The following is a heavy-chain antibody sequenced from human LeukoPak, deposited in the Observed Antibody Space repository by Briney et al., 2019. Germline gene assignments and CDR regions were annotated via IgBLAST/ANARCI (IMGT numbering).Heavy chain of an antibody. J-gene: IGHJ4*02. CDR2: ISNNGGSS. CDR3: VKITSVTGGDC. Sequence: PGGSLRLPCSASGFTFSAYAMYWVRQAPGKGLEYVSGISNNGGSSFYADSVKGRFTISRDNSKNTLYLQMSSLRAEDTAVYYCVKITSVTGGDCWGQGTRLTVSS. D-gene: IGHD1-1*01. V-gene: IGHV3-64D*09. CDR1: GFTFSAYA.